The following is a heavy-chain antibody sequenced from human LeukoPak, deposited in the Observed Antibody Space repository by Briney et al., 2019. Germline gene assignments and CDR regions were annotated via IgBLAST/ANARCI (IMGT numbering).Heavy chain of an antibody. CDR3: ARGRVSSSTWYSTYYYFFYMDF. V-gene: IGHV4-59*01. J-gene: IGHJ6*03. Sequence: SETLSLTCTVSDDSITMYYWTWLRQPPGKGLEWIGYVDHTGSTKFNPSLNGRVSISRDTSNNFFSLRLRSVTAADTAVYFCARGRVSSSTWYSTYYYFFYMDFWGKGTTVTVSS. CDR1: DDSITMYY. D-gene: IGHD4-11*01. CDR2: VDHTGST.